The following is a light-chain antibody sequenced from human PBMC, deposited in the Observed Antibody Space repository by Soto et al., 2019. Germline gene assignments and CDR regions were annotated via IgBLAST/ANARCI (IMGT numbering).Light chain of an antibody. V-gene: IGLV1-40*01. CDR1: SSNIGAGYD. Sequence: QPVLTQSPSVSGAPGQRVTISCTGSSSNIGAGYDVHWYQQLPGTAPKLLVYDNNNRPSGVPDRFSGSKSGTSASLVITGLQAEDEADYYCQSYDRSLSGYVFGTGTKLTVL. CDR3: QSYDRSLSGYV. J-gene: IGLJ1*01. CDR2: DNN.